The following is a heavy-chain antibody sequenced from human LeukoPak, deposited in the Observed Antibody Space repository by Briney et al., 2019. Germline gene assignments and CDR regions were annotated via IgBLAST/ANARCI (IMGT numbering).Heavy chain of an antibody. D-gene: IGHD5-24*01. Sequence: AGGSLRLSCAASGITFSSYAMSWVRQAPGKGLEWVSTIGWNSGSIGYADSVKGRFTISRDNAKNSLYLQMNSLRAEDTAFYYCAKDGRWLQLEYYFDYWGQGTLVTVSS. V-gene: IGHV3-9*01. CDR3: AKDGRWLQLEYYFDY. CDR1: GITFSSYA. J-gene: IGHJ4*02. CDR2: IGWNSGSI.